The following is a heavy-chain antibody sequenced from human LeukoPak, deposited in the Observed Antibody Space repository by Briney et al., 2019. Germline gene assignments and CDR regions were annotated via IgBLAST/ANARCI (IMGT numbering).Heavy chain of an antibody. J-gene: IGHJ3*02. V-gene: IGHV4-39*01. Sequence: SETLSLTCTVSGGSISSSGYYWGWIRQPPGKGLEWIGSVYYSGSTYYNPSLKSRVTISVDTSKNQFSLKLSSVTAADTAVYYCARLGIDYDILTGYIPDAFDIWGQGTMVTVSS. CDR3: ARLGIDYDILTGYIPDAFDI. CDR2: VYYSGST. CDR1: GGSISSSGYY. D-gene: IGHD3-9*01.